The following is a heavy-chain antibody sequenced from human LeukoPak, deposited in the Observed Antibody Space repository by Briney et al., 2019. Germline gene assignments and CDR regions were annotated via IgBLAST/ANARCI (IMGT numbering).Heavy chain of an antibody. J-gene: IGHJ4*02. CDR2: ISSSSYI. CDR3: ARSSSSSPHSHDY. D-gene: IGHD6-13*01. Sequence: GGPLRFSCAASGFTFSSYSMNWVPQAPGKGLEWGSSISSSSYIYYADSVKGRFTISRDNAKNSLYLQMNSLRAEDTAVYYCARSSSSSPHSHDYWGQGTLVTVSS. CDR1: GFTFSSYS. V-gene: IGHV3-21*01.